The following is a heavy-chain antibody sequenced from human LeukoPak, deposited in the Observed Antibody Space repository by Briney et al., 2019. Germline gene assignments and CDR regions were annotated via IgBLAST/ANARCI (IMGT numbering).Heavy chain of an antibody. V-gene: IGHV3-53*01. CDR1: GFTVSSNY. CDR3: AKDFKSGDGYWDFDY. Sequence: GGSLRLSCAASGFTVSSNYMSWVRQAPGKGLEWVSGIVGDASDTYYIDSVKGRFTLSRDNFKNTMSLEMNSLRVEDTAVYYCAKDFKSGDGYWDFDYWGQGILVTVSS. J-gene: IGHJ4*02. D-gene: IGHD5-24*01. CDR2: IVGDASDT.